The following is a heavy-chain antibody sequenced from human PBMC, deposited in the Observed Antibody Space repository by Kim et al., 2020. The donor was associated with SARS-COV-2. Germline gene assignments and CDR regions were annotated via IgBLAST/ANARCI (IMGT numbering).Heavy chain of an antibody. CDR3: AKDLRGGYYLYATYV. J-gene: IGHJ6*02. Sequence: GGSLRLSCAASGLTFSTYAMAWVRQAPGKGLEWVSGISGSGGSTYYADAVRGRFTIARDNSKNTQYLPMNSLGDEETAVYYCAKDLRGGYYLYATYVWGQGTPVTVSS. CDR1: GLTFSTYA. CDR2: ISGSGGST. D-gene: IGHD3-16*01. V-gene: IGHV3-23*01.